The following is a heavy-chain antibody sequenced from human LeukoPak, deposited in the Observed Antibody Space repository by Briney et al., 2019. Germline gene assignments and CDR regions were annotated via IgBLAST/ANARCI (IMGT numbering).Heavy chain of an antibody. J-gene: IGHJ4*02. Sequence: WASLKISCSGSGYTFTNYWVGRVRQRPGKGLELIGTIYPNNSDSRYNPSFRGQVTISVDRSITTAYLLWKSLKASDTAIYYCALSNEAFDSVGYFDYWGQGTLVTVSS. D-gene: IGHD3-22*01. CDR2: IYPNNSDS. CDR3: ALSNEAFDSVGYFDY. V-gene: IGHV5-51*01. CDR1: GYTFTNYW.